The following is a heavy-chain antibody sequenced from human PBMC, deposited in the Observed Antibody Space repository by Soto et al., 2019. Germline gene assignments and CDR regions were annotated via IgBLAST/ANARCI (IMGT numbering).Heavy chain of an antibody. V-gene: IGHV4-4*07. J-gene: IGHJ6*02. D-gene: IGHD1-1*01. CDR2: VYNSGRI. CDR1: GGSLIGYY. Sequence: ETLSLTCTVSGGSLIGYYWSWIRQPAGKGLEWIGRVYNSGRINYNPSLKNRVTMSVDMSKNQFSLKMTSVTAADTAVYYCARDRLEASIYGMDVWGRGTTVTVSS. CDR3: ARDRLEASIYGMDV.